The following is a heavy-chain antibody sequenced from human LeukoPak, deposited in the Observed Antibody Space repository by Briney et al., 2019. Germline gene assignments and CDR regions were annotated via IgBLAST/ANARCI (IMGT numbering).Heavy chain of an antibody. V-gene: IGHV1-18*01. CDR2: ISAYNGNT. Sequence: ASVKVSCKASGGTFSSYGISWVRQAPGQGLEWMGWISAYNGNTNYAQKLQGRVTMTTDTSTSTAYMELRSLRSDDTAVYYCARVPSSGGCPNYWGQGTLVTASS. J-gene: IGHJ4*02. CDR3: ARVPSSGGCPNY. D-gene: IGHD3-10*01. CDR1: GGTFSSYG.